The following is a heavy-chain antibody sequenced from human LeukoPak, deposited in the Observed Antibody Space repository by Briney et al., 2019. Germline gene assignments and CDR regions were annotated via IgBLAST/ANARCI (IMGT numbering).Heavy chain of an antibody. CDR1: GFSFSVYA. V-gene: IGHV3-23*01. Sequence: GGSLRLSCAASGFSFSVYAMGWVRQAPGRGLEWVSGISDSGGTTYYADSVKGRFTISRDNSKNTLFLQMNSLRAEDTAIYYCAKDLAVLGYCSTTTCEFDSWGQGTLVTVSS. J-gene: IGHJ4*02. CDR3: AKDLAVLGYCSTTTCEFDS. D-gene: IGHD2-2*01. CDR2: ISDSGGTT.